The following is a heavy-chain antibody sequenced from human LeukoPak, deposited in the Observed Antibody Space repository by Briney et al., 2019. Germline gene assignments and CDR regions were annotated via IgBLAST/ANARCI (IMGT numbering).Heavy chain of an antibody. CDR1: GLTFSSYA. V-gene: IGHV3-23*01. D-gene: IGHD6-19*01. CDR3: AKDLEYSSGWSDAFDI. CDR2: ISGSGGST. Sequence: PGGSLRLSCAASGLTFSSYAISWVRQAPGKGLELVSAISGSGGSTYYAVSVKGRFTISRDNSKITLYLQMNSLRAEDTAVYYCAKDLEYSSGWSDAFDIWGQGTMVTVSS. J-gene: IGHJ3*02.